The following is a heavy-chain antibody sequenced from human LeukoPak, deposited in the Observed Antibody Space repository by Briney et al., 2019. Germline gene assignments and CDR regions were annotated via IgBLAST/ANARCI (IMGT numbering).Heavy chain of an antibody. CDR2: ISSSSSTI. CDR1: GFTFSSYS. D-gene: IGHD3-16*02. CDR3: ARDYYVWESYRYSATDY. Sequence: GGSLRLSCAASGFTFSSYSMNWVRQAPGKGLEWVSYISSSSSTIYYADSVKGRLTISRDNAKNSLYLQMNSLRAEDTAVYYCARDYYVWESYRYSATDYWGQGTLVTVSS. J-gene: IGHJ4*02. V-gene: IGHV3-48*01.